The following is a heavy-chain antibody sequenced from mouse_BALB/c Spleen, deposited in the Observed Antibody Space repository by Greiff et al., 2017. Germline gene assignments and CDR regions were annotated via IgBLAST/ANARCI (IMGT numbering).Heavy chain of an antibody. V-gene: IGHV2-9*02. D-gene: IGHD1-2*01. Sequence: QVQLQQSGPGLVAPSQSLSITCTVSGFSLTSYGVHWVRQPPGKGLEWLGVIWAGGSTNYNSALMSRLSISKDNSKSQVFLKMNSLQTDDTAMYYCARGITTAIYYFDYWGQGTTLTVSS. J-gene: IGHJ2*01. CDR2: IWAGGST. CDR1: GFSLTSYG. CDR3: ARGITTAIYYFDY.